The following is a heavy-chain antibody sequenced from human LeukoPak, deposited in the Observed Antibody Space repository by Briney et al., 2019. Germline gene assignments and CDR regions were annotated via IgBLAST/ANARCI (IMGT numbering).Heavy chain of an antibody. CDR1: GGSFSGYY. J-gene: IGHJ4*02. Sequence: SETLSLTCAVYGGSFSGYYWSWIRQPPGKGPEWIGEINHSGSTNYNPSLKSRVTISVDISKNQFSLKLSSVTAADTAVYYCARSDYGDYEGQYYFDYWGQGTLVTVSS. CDR2: INHSGST. D-gene: IGHD4-17*01. V-gene: IGHV4-34*01. CDR3: ARSDYGDYEGQYYFDY.